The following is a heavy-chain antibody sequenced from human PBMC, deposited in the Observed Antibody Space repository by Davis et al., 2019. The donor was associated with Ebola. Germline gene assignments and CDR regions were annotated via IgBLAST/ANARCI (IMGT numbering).Heavy chain of an antibody. Sequence: SSVTVSCQASVGTFSSYAISWVRQAPGHGLEWVGRIIPIFDIANYAQKFQGRVTITADKSTSTAYMELSSLRSEDTAVYYCAGGVEMATMWDAIDIWGQGTMVTVSS. V-gene: IGHV1-69*04. CDR3: AGGVEMATMWDAIDI. J-gene: IGHJ3*02. CDR1: VGTFSSYA. D-gene: IGHD5-24*01. CDR2: IIPIFDIA.